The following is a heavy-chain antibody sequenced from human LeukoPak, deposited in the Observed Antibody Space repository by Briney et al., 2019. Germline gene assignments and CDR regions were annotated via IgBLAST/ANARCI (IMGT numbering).Heavy chain of an antibody. CDR2: IIPIFGTA. Sequence: ASVKVSCKASGGTFSSYAISWVRQAPGQGLERMGGIIPIFGTANYAQKFQGRVTITAEESTSTAYMELSSLRSEDTAVYYCAREPHGFGYDSSGYFDYWGQGTLVTVSS. D-gene: IGHD3-22*01. CDR1: GGTFSSYA. J-gene: IGHJ4*02. CDR3: AREPHGFGYDSSGYFDY. V-gene: IGHV1-69*13.